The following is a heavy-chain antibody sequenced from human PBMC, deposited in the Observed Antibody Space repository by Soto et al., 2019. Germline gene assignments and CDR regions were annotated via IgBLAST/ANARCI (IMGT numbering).Heavy chain of an antibody. D-gene: IGHD6-6*01. CDR2: IFSNDEK. J-gene: IGHJ6*02. Sequence: QVTLKESGPVLVKPTETLTLTCTVSGFSLSNARMGVSWIRQPPGKALEWLAHIFSNDEKSYSTSLKSRLTISKDTSKSQVVLTMTNMDPVDTATYYWALPFAGIAARPSMDYGMDVWGQGTTVTVSS. CDR1: GFSLSNARMG. CDR3: ALPFAGIAARPSMDYGMDV. V-gene: IGHV2-26*01.